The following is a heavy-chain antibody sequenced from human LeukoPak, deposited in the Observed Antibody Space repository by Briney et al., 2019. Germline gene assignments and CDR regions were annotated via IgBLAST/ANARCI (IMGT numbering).Heavy chain of an antibody. Sequence: GGSLRLSCAASGFIFSSYAMHWVRQAPGKGLEWVAVMSYDGGNKYYPDSVKGRFTISRDNSKHTLFLQMNSLRPEDTAAYYCARGSAVTPNLFDYWGQGTLVTVSS. V-gene: IGHV3-30*04. J-gene: IGHJ4*02. CDR1: GFIFSSYA. D-gene: IGHD4-17*01. CDR3: ARGSAVTPNLFDY. CDR2: MSYDGGNK.